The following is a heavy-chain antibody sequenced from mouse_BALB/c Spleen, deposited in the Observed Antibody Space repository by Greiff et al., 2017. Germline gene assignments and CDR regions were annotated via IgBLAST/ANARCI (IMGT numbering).Heavy chain of an antibody. D-gene: IGHD2-10*02. CDR3: ALYGNYFAY. CDR1: GYSITSDYA. J-gene: IGHJ3*01. CDR2: ISYSGST. Sequence: EVKLMESGPGLVKPSQSLSLTCTVTGYSITSDYAWNWIRQFPGNKLEWMGYISYSGSTSYNPSLKSRISITRDTSKNQFFLQLNSVTTEDTATYYCALYGNYFAYWGQGTLVTVSA. V-gene: IGHV3-2*02.